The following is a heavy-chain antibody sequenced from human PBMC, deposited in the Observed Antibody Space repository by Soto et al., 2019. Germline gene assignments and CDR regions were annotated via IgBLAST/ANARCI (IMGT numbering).Heavy chain of an antibody. J-gene: IGHJ4*02. V-gene: IGHV3-23*01. D-gene: IGHD6-13*01. CDR3: AKQAPYSNSWYEIDH. CDR1: GFTFSSYG. CDR2: ISGSGDST. Sequence: PGGSLRLSCAASGFTFSSYGINWVRQAPWKGLEWVSGISGSGDSTHYADSVKGRFTISRDNSKNTLYLQMNSLRAEDTAVYYCAKQAPYSNSWYEIDHWGQGTLVTVYS.